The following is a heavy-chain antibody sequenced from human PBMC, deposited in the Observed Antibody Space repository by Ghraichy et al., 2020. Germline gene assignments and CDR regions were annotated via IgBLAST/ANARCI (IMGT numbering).Heavy chain of an antibody. J-gene: IGHJ3*02. Sequence: LSLTCAASGFSFSRYGMSWVRQAPGKGLEWVSAINNTGGNSNYADSVKGRFTISRDNTKSTLYLQINSLRAEDTAVYYCAKDYSSGWYDAFDIWGQGTMVTISS. V-gene: IGHV3-23*01. D-gene: IGHD6-19*01. CDR2: INNTGGNS. CDR1: GFSFSRYG. CDR3: AKDYSSGWYDAFDI.